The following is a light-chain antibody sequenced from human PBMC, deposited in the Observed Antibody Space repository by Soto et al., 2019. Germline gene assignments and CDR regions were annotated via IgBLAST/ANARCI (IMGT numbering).Light chain of an antibody. Sequence: QSVLTQPASASASPGQSITISRTGTSNDVGGYNYVSWYQHHPGEAPKLMIFEVTKRPSAVSNRFSGSKSGNTASLTISGLQAEDEADYFCNSYTTSSTDVFGSGTKVTVL. CDR2: EVT. J-gene: IGLJ1*01. CDR1: SNDVGGYNY. V-gene: IGLV2-14*01. CDR3: NSYTTSSTDV.